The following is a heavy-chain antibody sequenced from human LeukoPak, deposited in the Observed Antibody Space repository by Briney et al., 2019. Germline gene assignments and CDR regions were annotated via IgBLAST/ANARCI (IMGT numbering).Heavy chain of an antibody. CDR3: ARAKYYYDSSGYSIDY. V-gene: IGHV1-46*03. CDR1: GYTFTSYY. Sequence: ASVKVSCKASGYTFTSYYMHWVRQAPGQGLEWMVIINPSGGSTSYAQKFQGRVTMTRDTSTSTVYMELSSLRSEDTAVYYCARAKYYYDSSGYSIDYWGQGTLVTVSS. J-gene: IGHJ4*02. CDR2: INPSGGST. D-gene: IGHD3-22*01.